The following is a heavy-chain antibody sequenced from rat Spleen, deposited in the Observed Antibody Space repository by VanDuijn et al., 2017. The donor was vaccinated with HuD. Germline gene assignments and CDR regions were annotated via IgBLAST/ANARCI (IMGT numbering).Heavy chain of an antibody. CDR1: GFTFSDYY. D-gene: IGHD1-9*01. CDR3: ARRHYGYTDYFDY. V-gene: IGHV5-29*01. Sequence: EVQLVESDGGLVQPGRSLKLSCAASGFTFSDYYMAWVRQAPTKGLEWVATISSDDSRTYYRDSVKGRFTISRDNAKSTLYLQMNSLRSEDTATYYCARRHYGYTDYFDYWGQGVMVTVSS. J-gene: IGHJ2*01. CDR2: ISSDDSRT.